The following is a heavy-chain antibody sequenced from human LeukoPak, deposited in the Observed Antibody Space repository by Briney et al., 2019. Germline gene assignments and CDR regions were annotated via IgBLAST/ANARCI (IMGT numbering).Heavy chain of an antibody. J-gene: IGHJ4*02. Sequence: SETLSLTCTVSGGSISSYYWSWIRQPPGKGLEWIGYIYYSGSTYYNPSLKSRVTISVDTSKNQFSLKLSSVTAADTAVYYCARRFLNYYDSSGYDHYFDYWGQGTLVTVSS. V-gene: IGHV4-59*08. CDR3: ARRFLNYYDSSGYDHYFDY. CDR2: IYYSGST. D-gene: IGHD3-22*01. CDR1: GGSISSYY.